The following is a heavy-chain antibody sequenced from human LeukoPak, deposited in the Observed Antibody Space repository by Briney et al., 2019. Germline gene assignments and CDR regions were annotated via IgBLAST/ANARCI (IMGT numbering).Heavy chain of an antibody. CDR2: ISDTGGGT. Sequence: GGSLRLSCAASGFTFSSYAMSWVRQAPGRGLEWVSAISDTGGGTYYAGSVKGRFTISRDNSKNTLSLQMNSLRVEDTAVYYCAKGSSGSRPYYFDYWGQGSLVTVSS. D-gene: IGHD3-10*01. J-gene: IGHJ4*02. CDR1: GFTFSSYA. CDR3: AKGSSGSRPYYFDY. V-gene: IGHV3-23*01.